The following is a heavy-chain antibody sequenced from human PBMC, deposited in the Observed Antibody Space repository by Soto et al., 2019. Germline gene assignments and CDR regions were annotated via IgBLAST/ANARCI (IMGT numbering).Heavy chain of an antibody. D-gene: IGHD1-26*01. Sequence: QVQLVESGGGVVQPGRSLRLSCAASGFTFSSYGMHWVRQAPGKGLEWVAVISYDGSNKYYADSVKGRFTISRDNSKNTLYLQMNSLRAEDTAVYYCAKDGGGATTHYYGMDVWGQGTTVTVSS. CDR1: GFTFSSYG. CDR2: ISYDGSNK. J-gene: IGHJ6*02. CDR3: AKDGGGATTHYYGMDV. V-gene: IGHV3-30*18.